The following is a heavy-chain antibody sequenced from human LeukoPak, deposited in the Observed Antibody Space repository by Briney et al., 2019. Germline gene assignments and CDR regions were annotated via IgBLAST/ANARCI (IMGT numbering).Heavy chain of an antibody. CDR2: ISSSSSYI. V-gene: IGHV3-21*01. J-gene: IGHJ4*02. CDR3: AREYSSSTDFDY. Sequence: GGSLRLSCAASGFTFSSYSMNWVRQAPGKGLEWVSSISSSSSYIYYADSVKGRFTISRDNAKNSLYLQMNSLRAEDTAVYYCAREYSSSTDFDYWGQGTLVIVSS. CDR1: GFTFSSYS. D-gene: IGHD6-6*01.